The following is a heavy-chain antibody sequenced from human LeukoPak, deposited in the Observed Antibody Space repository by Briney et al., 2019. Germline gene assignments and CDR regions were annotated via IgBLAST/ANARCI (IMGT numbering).Heavy chain of an antibody. D-gene: IGHD4-11*01. CDR2: IYNSGST. V-gene: IGHV4-59*12. J-gene: IGHJ3*02. CDR1: GGSISGYY. CDR3: AREVDYRDAFDI. Sequence: SETLSLTCTVSGGSISGYYWSWIRQPPGKGLEWIGYIYNSGSTNYNPSLKSRVTISLDTSKNQFSLKLSSVTAADTAVYYCAREVDYRDAFDIWGQGTMVTVSS.